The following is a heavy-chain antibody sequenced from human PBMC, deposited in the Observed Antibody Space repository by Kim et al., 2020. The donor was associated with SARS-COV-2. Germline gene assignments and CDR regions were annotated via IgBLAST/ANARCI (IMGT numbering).Heavy chain of an antibody. CDR1: RFTFSNSA. CDR3: AKAPPFEVVVAATIFDY. Sequence: GGSLRLSCAASRFTFSNSAMSWVRQAPGKGLEWVSAISGSGANTYYADSVKGRFTISRDNSKNTLYLQMNSLRAEDTAVYYCAKAPPFEVVVAATIFDYWGQGTLVTVSS. D-gene: IGHD2-15*01. J-gene: IGHJ4*02. V-gene: IGHV3-23*01. CDR2: ISGSGANT.